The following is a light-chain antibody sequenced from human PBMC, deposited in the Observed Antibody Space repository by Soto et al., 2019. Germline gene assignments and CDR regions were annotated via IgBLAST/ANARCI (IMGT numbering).Light chain of an antibody. CDR3: HQRNT. V-gene: IGKV3-11*01. Sequence: LVLRQSPFTLSLSPGDRATLSCRASQSVSTYLAWYRQTPGQAPRLLIYDTSNRATGVPPRFSGSRSGTDFTLTISSVEPEDFAVFYCHQRNTFGQGTRLE. CDR2: DTS. CDR1: QSVSTY. J-gene: IGKJ5*01.